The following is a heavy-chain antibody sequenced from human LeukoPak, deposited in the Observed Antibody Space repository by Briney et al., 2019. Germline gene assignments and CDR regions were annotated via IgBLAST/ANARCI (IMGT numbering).Heavy chain of an antibody. Sequence: GGSLTLSCAASGFTVSAYWMYWVRKAPGQGLVLVSRINSDGSTTTYADSVKGRFTISRDNARNTLYLQMNSLRAEDTAVYYCASSAYNGVKLDYWGQGNLVTVSS. V-gene: IGHV3-74*01. CDR3: ASSAYNGVKLDY. J-gene: IGHJ4*02. D-gene: IGHD5-12*01. CDR2: INSDGSTT. CDR1: GFTVSAYW.